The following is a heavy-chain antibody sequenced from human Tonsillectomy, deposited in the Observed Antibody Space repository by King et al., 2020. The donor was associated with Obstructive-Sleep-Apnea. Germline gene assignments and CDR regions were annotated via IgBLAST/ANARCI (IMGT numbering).Heavy chain of an antibody. CDR3: ARDGDARGGMDV. Sequence: VQLQESGPGLVKPSQTLSLTCTVSGGSISSGGYYWSWIRQHPGKGLGWIGYIYYSGSTYYNPSLKSPVTISVETSMNQFSLNLSSVTAADTAVYYCARDGDARGGMDVWGQGTTVTVSS. J-gene: IGHJ6*02. CDR1: GGSISSGGYY. CDR2: IYYSGST. D-gene: IGHD5-24*01. V-gene: IGHV4-31*01.